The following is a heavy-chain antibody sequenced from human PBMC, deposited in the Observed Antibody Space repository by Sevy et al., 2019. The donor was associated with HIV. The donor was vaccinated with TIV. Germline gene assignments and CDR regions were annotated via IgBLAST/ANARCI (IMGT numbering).Heavy chain of an antibody. CDR2: IIPIFGTP. J-gene: IGHJ6*02. V-gene: IGHV1-69*13. CDR1: GGTFSSYA. Sequence: ASVKVSCKASGGTFSSYAISWMRQAPGQGLEWMGGIIPIFGTPNYAQKFQGRVTITADESTSTAYMELSSLRSEDTAVYYCARVRFAYCSSTSCYDYYYGMDVWGQGTTLTVSS. CDR3: ARVRFAYCSSTSCYDYYYGMDV. D-gene: IGHD2-2*01.